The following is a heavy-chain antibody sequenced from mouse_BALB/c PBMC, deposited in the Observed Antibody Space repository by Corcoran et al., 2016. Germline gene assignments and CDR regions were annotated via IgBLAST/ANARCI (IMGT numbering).Heavy chain of an antibody. Sequence: EVQLQQSGAELVRPGALVKLSCKASGFNITDYYMHWVKQGPEQGLEWIGWLDPENGNTIYDPKFQGKASITADTSSNTAYLQLSSLTSEDTAVYYCARRSFRADYWGQGTTLTVSS. J-gene: IGHJ2*01. CDR3: ARRSFRADY. D-gene: IGHD3-2*02. CDR1: GFNITDYY. V-gene: IGHV14-1*02. CDR2: LDPENGNT.